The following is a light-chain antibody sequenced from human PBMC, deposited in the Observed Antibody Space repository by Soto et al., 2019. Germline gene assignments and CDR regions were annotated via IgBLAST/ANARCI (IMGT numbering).Light chain of an antibody. CDR2: GAS. Sequence: EIVMTQSPATLSVSPGERATLSCRASQSVSIDLAWYQQTPGQAPRLLIHGASTRATGIADRFSGSGSGTDFSLIISSLEPEDAAVYYCQQRSNWITFGQGTRLEI. V-gene: IGKV3-11*01. J-gene: IGKJ5*01. CDR1: QSVSID. CDR3: QQRSNWIT.